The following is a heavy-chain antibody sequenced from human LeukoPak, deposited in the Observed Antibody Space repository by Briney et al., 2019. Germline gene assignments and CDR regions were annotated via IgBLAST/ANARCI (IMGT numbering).Heavy chain of an antibody. J-gene: IGHJ5*02. V-gene: IGHV4-39*07. D-gene: IGHD1-1*01. CDR3: ARDEGGSTRPPPAYNWFDP. Sequence: SETLSLTCTVSGGSISSSSYYWGWIRQPPGKGLEWIGSIYYSGSTYYNPSLKSRVTISVDTSKNQFSLKLSSVTAADTAIYYCARDEGGSTRPPPAYNWFDPWGQGTLVTVSS. CDR2: IYYSGST. CDR1: GGSISSSSYY.